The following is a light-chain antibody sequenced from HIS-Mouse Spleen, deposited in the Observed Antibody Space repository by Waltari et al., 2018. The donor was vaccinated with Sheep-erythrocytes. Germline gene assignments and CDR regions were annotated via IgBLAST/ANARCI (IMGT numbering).Light chain of an antibody. CDR2: DVS. Sequence: QSALTQPRSVSGSPGQSVTISCTGTSSDVGGYNYVSWYQQHPGKAPKPMIYDVSTRPSGVPDRFSGSKSGNTASLTISGLQAEDEADYYCSSYAGSNNWVFGGGTKLTVL. CDR3: SSYAGSNNWV. V-gene: IGLV2-11*01. CDR1: SSDVGGYNY. J-gene: IGLJ3*02.